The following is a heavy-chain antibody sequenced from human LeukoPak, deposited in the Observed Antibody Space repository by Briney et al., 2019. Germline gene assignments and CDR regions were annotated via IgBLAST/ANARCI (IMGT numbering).Heavy chain of an antibody. CDR3: ARDRKPVKWSLSPIGYCSGGSCYEGGGYYFDY. CDR2: ISAYNGNT. V-gene: IGHV1-18*01. CDR1: GYTFTSYG. J-gene: IGHJ4*02. D-gene: IGHD2-15*01. Sequence: GASVKVSCKASGYTFTSYGISWVRQAPGQGLEWMGWISAYNGNTNYAQKLQGRVTMTTDTSTSTAYMELRSLRSDDTAVYYCARDRKPVKWSLSPIGYCSGGSCYEGGGYYFDYWGQGTLVTVSS.